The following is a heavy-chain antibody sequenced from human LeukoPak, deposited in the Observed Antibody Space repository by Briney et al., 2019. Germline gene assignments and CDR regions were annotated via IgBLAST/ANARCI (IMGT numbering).Heavy chain of an antibody. Sequence: GASVKVSCKASGYTFTGYYMHWVRQAPGQGLEWMGWINPNSGGTNYAQKFQGRVTMTRDTSISIAYMELSRLRSDDTAVYYCARSNYYGSGRLDYWGQGTLVTVSS. D-gene: IGHD3-10*01. CDR3: ARSNYYGSGRLDY. CDR2: INPNSGGT. J-gene: IGHJ4*02. V-gene: IGHV1-2*02. CDR1: GYTFTGYY.